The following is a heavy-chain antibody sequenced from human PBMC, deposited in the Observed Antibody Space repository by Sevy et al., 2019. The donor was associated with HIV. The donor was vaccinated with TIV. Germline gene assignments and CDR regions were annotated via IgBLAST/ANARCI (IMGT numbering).Heavy chain of an antibody. CDR2: IHNRGRY. J-gene: IGHJ6*02. V-gene: IGHV4-59*01. Sequence: SETLSLTCTVSGDSIIDYYWSWIRQPPGEGLEWIGYIHNRGRYNYNPSLKSRVTISGDVSKNQFSLKLSSVTAADTAVYYCARDTSGYSSGWYPYYHYYGIDVWGQGTTVTVSS. CDR1: GDSIIDYY. CDR3: ARDTSGYSSGWYPYYHYYGIDV. D-gene: IGHD6-19*01.